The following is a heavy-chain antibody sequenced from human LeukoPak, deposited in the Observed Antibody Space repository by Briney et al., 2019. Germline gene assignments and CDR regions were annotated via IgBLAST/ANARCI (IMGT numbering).Heavy chain of an antibody. V-gene: IGHV1-2*02. CDR1: GYTFTGYY. J-gene: IGHJ5*02. CDR2: INPNSGGT. Sequence: ASVKVSCKASGYTFTGYYMHWVRQAPGQGLEWMGWINPNSGGTNYAQKFQGRVTMTRDTSISTAYMELSRPRSDDTAVYYCAKDRGRTEYFLPIGGGDWFDPWGQGTLVTVSS. D-gene: IGHD2/OR15-2a*01. CDR3: AKDRGRTEYFLPIGGGDWFDP.